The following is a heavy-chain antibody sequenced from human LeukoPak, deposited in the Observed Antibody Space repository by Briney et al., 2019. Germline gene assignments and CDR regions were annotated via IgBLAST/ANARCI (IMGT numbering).Heavy chain of an antibody. CDR2: ISSSSSTI. J-gene: IGHJ4*02. Sequence: PGGSLRLSCAASGFTFSSYSMNWVRQAPGKGLEWVSFISSSSSTIYYADSVKGRFTISRDNAKNSLNLQMNSLRAEDTAVYYCARDRGGSYSAIDYWGQGTLVTVSS. CDR3: ARDRGGSYSAIDY. D-gene: IGHD1-26*01. CDR1: GFTFSSYS. V-gene: IGHV3-48*04.